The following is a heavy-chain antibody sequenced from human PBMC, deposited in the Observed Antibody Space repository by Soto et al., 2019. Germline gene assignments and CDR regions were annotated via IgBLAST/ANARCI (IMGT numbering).Heavy chain of an antibody. V-gene: IGHV3-7*01. CDR2: IKEDGSQK. J-gene: IGHJ4*02. CDR3: ARKYSGLDY. D-gene: IGHD5-12*01. Sequence: EVQLVESGGVLVQPGGSLRLSCAVSGFSFSDYWMSWVRQAPGEGLEWVASIKEDGSQKSYVDSVKGRFTISRDNPKNSLYLQMDSLRAKDTAIYYCARKYSGLDYWGQGTLVTVSS. CDR1: GFSFSDYW.